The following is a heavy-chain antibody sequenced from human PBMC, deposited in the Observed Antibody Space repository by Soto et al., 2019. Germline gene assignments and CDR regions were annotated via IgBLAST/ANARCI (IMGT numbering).Heavy chain of an antibody. Sequence: EVQLLESGGGLVQPGGSLRLSCAASGFTFGHFAMTWVRQAPGKGLEWVSTISGGDVSTYYADSVKGRFTISRDNSKNTLYLQMNRLRAEDTAVYDCAKKYHYGSGSYLYYFDYWGQGTLVTVSS. CDR1: GFTFGHFA. J-gene: IGHJ4*02. V-gene: IGHV3-23*01. CDR3: AKKYHYGSGSYLYYFDY. CDR2: ISGGDVST. D-gene: IGHD3-10*01.